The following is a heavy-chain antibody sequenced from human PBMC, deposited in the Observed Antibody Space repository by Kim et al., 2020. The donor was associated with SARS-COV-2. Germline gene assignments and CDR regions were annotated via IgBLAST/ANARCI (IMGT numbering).Heavy chain of an antibody. Sequence: GRVTIARDTSASTAYMELSSLRSEDTAVYYCARSVLRYFDWLPLYYFDYWGQGTLVTVSS. CDR3: ARSVLRYFDWLPLYYFDY. D-gene: IGHD3-9*01. V-gene: IGHV1-3*01. J-gene: IGHJ4*02.